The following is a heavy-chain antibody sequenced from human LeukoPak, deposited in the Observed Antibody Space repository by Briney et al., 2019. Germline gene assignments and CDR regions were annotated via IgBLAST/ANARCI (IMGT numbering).Heavy chain of an antibody. CDR1: GFTFSSYA. CDR2: ISGSGDST. J-gene: IGHJ4*02. D-gene: IGHD6-19*01. V-gene: IGHV3-23*01. CDR3: AKDHNPTDGHWLAYFDS. Sequence: GGSLRLSCAASGFTFSSYAMSWVRQAPGKGLEWVSAISGSGDSTYYADSVKGRFTISRDNSKNMMYLQMNSLRAEDTAVYYCAKDHNPTDGHWLAYFDSWGQGTLITVSS.